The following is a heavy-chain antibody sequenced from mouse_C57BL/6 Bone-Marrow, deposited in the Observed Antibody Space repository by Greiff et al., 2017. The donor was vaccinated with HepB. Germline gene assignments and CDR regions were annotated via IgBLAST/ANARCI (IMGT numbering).Heavy chain of an antibody. J-gene: IGHJ4*01. CDR3: ARPNTTGDAMDY. V-gene: IGHV1-82*01. CDR1: GYAFSSSW. Sequence: VQLQQSGPELVKPGASVKISCKASGYAFSSSWMNWVKQRPGKGLEWIGRIYPGDGDTNYNWKFKGKATLTADKSSSTAYMQLSSLTSEDSAVYFCARPNTTGDAMDYWGQGTSVTVSS. CDR2: IYPGDGDT. D-gene: IGHD1-1*01.